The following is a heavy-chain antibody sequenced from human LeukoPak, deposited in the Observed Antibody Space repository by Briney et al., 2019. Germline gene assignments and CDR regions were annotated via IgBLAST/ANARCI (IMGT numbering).Heavy chain of an antibody. V-gene: IGHV4-39*02. CDR1: GGSISSSSYY. Sequence: SETLSLTCTVSGGSISSSSYYWGWIRQPPGKGLEWIGSIYYSGSTYYNPSLKSRVTISVDTSKNQFSLKLSSVTAADTAVYYCAREYCSGGSCAADAFDIWGQGTMVTVSS. D-gene: IGHD2-15*01. CDR3: AREYCSGGSCAADAFDI. J-gene: IGHJ3*02. CDR2: IYYSGST.